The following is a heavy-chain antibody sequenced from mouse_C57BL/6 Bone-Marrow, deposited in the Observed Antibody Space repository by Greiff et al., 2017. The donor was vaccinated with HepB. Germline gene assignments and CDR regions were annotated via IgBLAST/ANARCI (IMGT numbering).Heavy chain of an antibody. V-gene: IGHV1-64*01. CDR2: IHPNSGST. J-gene: IGHJ3*01. CDR3: ARYYDYDRGAWFAY. D-gene: IGHD2-4*01. CDR1: GYTFTSYW. Sequence: QVQLQQPGAELVKPGASVKLSCKASGYTFTSYWMHWVKQRPGQGLEWIGMIHPNSGSTNYNEKFKSKATLTVDKSSSTAYMQLSSLTSEDSAVYYSARYYDYDRGAWFAYWGQGTLVTVSA.